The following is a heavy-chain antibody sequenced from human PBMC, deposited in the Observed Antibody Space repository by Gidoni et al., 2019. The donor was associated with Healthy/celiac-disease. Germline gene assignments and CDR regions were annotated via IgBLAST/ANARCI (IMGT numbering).Heavy chain of an antibody. CDR3: ARTPSITIFDY. CDR2: ISSSSIYI. D-gene: IGHD3-3*01. J-gene: IGHJ4*02. V-gene: IGHV3-21*01. Sequence: EVQLVGSGGGRVKPGGSRRLSWAATGFTFSSYSMNWVRQAPGKGLQWVSSISSSSIYIYYADSVKGRFTISRDNAKNSLYLQMNSLRAEDTAVYYCARTPSITIFDYWGQGTLVTVSS. CDR1: GFTFSSYS.